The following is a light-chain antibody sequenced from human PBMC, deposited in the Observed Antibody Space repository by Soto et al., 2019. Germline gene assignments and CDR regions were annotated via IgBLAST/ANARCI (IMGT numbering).Light chain of an antibody. V-gene: IGLV2-11*01. CDR2: DVS. CDR3: CSYAGSYSHVV. CDR1: SSDVGGYNY. Sequence: QSALTQPRSVSGSPGQSVTISCTGTSSDVGGYNYVSWYQQHPGKAPKLMIYDVSKRPSGVPDRFSGCKSGNTASLTISGLQAEDEADYYCCSYAGSYSHVVFGGGTQLTVL. J-gene: IGLJ2*01.